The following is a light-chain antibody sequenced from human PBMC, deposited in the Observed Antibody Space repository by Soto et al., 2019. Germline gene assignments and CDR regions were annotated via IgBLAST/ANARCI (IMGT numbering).Light chain of an antibody. Sequence: TQSPSTLSVSPGDRATLSCRASQSVSSNLAWYQQKPGQAPRLLIYGASTRATGVPARFSGSGSATEFSISLSSLQSADVGGYYYQQYGDCPQENFGQRTKL. J-gene: IGKJ2*01. CDR3: QQYGDCPQEN. V-gene: IGKV3-15*01. CDR1: QSVSSN. CDR2: GAS.